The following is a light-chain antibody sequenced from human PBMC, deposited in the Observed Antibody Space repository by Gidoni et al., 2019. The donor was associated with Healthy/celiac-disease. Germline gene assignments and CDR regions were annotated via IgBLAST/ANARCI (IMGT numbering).Light chain of an antibody. CDR2: GAS. J-gene: IGKJ2*01. CDR3: QYRDT. V-gene: IGKV3-15*01. CDR1: QSVSSN. Sequence: EIVMTQSPATLSVSPGERATLSCRASQSVSSNLAWYQQKPGQAPRLLIYGASTRATGIPARFSGSGSGTEFTLTISSLQSEDFAVYYCQYRDTFXQXTKLXIK.